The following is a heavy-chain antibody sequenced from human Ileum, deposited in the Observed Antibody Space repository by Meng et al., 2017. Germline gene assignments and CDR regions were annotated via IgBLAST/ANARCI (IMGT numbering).Heavy chain of an antibody. Sequence: GSLRLSCTVSGGSISSYYWSWIRQPPGKGLEWIGYIYYSGSTNYNPSLKSRVNISVDTSKNQFSLKLSSVTAADTAVYYCAAVDTAMVTMDYWGQGTLVTVSS. V-gene: IGHV4-59*01. CDR3: AAVDTAMVTMDY. CDR1: GGSISSYY. CDR2: IYYSGST. D-gene: IGHD5-18*01. J-gene: IGHJ4*02.